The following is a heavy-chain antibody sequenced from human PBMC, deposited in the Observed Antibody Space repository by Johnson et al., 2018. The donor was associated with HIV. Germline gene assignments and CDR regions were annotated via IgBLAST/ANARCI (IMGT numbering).Heavy chain of an antibody. D-gene: IGHD1-26*01. CDR2: LSSKAYGGTT. Sequence: VQLVESGGGLVQPGRSLRLSCSGSGFKFGDYALSWFRQAPGKGLEWVGFLSSKAYGGTTAYAASVKGSFTISRDDSKNTRYLQMNGLNTDDTAVYFCTRRRGSYGVGGFDIWGQGTMLTVSS. CDR1: GFKFGDYA. CDR3: TRRRGSYGVGGFDI. V-gene: IGHV3-49*03. J-gene: IGHJ3*02.